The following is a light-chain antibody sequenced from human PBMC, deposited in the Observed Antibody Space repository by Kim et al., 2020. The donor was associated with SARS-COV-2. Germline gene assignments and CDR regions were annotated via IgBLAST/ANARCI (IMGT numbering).Light chain of an antibody. CDR1: HSVNSNY. CDR2: DAS. J-gene: IGKJ3*01. Sequence: SPGERATLSCRASHSVNSNYLAWYQQKPGQAPRLLIYDASTRFTGIPDKFSGGGSGTDFTLTISRLEPEDFAVYYCQQYGSSPTTFGPGTKVDIK. CDR3: QQYGSSPTT. V-gene: IGKV3-20*01.